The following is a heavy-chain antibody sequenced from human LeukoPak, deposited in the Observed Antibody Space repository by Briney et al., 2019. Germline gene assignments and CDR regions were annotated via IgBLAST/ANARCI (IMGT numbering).Heavy chain of an antibody. J-gene: IGHJ4*02. CDR3: ARGGVIPAD. CDR2: IYLSGST. CDR1: GGSVSSSNW. Sequence: SSKTLSLTCAVSGGSVSSSNWWTWVRQPPGKGLEWIGEIYLSGSTNYNPSLKSRVTISIDKSKNQFSLKLSSMTAADTAVYYCARGGVIPADWGQGTLVTVSS. D-gene: IGHD2-2*01. V-gene: IGHV4-4*02.